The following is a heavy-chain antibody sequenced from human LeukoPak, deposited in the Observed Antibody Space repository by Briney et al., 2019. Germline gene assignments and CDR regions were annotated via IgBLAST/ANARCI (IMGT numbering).Heavy chain of an antibody. CDR3: ARSAPPYSSSSVYYYMGV. D-gene: IGHD6-6*01. J-gene: IGHJ6*03. CDR2: IIPIFGTA. Sequence: SVKVSCKASGGTFSSHAISWVRQAPGQGLEWMGGIIPIFGTANYAQKFQGRVTITADESTSTAYMELSSLRSEDTAVYYCARSAPPYSSSSVYYYMGVWGKGTTVTVSS. CDR1: GGTFSSHA. V-gene: IGHV1-69*01.